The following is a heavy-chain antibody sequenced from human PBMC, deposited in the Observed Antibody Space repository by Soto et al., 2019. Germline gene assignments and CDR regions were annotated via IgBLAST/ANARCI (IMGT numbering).Heavy chain of an antibody. D-gene: IGHD1-26*01. J-gene: IGHJ4*02. CDR2: ISSSSSYI. CDR3: ARHGWELFNY. CDR1: GFTFSSYS. V-gene: IGHV3-21*01. Sequence: EVQLVESGGGLVKPGGSLRLSCAASGFTFSSYSMNWVRQAPGKGLEWVSSISSSSSYIYYADSVKGRFTISRDNAKNSLYLQMNSLRAEDTAVYYCARHGWELFNYWGQGTLVTVSS.